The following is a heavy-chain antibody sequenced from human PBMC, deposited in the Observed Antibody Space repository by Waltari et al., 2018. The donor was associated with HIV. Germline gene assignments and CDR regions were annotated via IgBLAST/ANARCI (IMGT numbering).Heavy chain of an antibody. J-gene: IGHJ5*02. CDR1: GGSISSGSYH. CDR3: ARGVVGGYELGNNWFDP. V-gene: IGHV4-61*02. D-gene: IGHD1-26*01. CDR2: LYTSGST. Sequence: QLQESGPGLVKPSQTLSLTCTVSGGSISSGSYHLSWIRQPAGNALEWNGRLYTSGSTDSNPSLRSRATISGDTSKNQFSRKLSSVTAADTAVYYCARGVVGGYELGNNWFDPWGQGTLVTVSS.